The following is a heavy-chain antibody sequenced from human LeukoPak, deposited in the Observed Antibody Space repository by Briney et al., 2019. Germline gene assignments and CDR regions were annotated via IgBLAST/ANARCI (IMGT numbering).Heavy chain of an antibody. V-gene: IGHV1-2*02. CDR1: GYTFTGYY. D-gene: IGHD1-1*01. Sequence: ASVKVSCKASGYTFTGYYMHWVRQAPGQGLEWMGWINPNSGGTNYAQKLQGRVTMTTDTSTSTAYMELRSLRSDDTAVYYCARVIRLLLERQRHWFDPWGQGTLVTVSS. J-gene: IGHJ5*02. CDR3: ARVIRLLLERQRHWFDP. CDR2: INPNSGGT.